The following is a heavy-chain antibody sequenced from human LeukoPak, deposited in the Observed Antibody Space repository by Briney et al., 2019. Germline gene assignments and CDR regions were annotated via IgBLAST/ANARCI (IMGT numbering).Heavy chain of an antibody. CDR3: ARDFPTLGY. J-gene: IGHJ4*02. CDR2: ISSSRSTI. Sequence: GGSLRLSCAASGFTFSSYSMNWVRQAPGKGREWVSYISSSRSTIYYADSVKGRFTICRDNAKNSLYLQMNSLRAEDTAVYYCARDFPTLGYWGQGTLVTVSS. V-gene: IGHV3-48*01. D-gene: IGHD2/OR15-2a*01. CDR1: GFTFSSYS.